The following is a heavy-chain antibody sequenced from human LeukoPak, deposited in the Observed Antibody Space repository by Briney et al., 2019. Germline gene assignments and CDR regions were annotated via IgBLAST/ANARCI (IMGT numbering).Heavy chain of an antibody. J-gene: IGHJ4*02. D-gene: IGHD1-26*01. CDR2: ISYDGNNK. Sequence: GGSLSLSCAASGFTFSDYYMNWIRQAPGKGLEWVAVISYDGNNKDYADSVKGRFTISRDNSKNTLSLQMNGLRAEDTAVYYCAKDRVVEPTNYFDYWGQGALVTVSS. CDR3: AKDRVVEPTNYFDY. V-gene: IGHV3-30*18. CDR1: GFTFSDYY.